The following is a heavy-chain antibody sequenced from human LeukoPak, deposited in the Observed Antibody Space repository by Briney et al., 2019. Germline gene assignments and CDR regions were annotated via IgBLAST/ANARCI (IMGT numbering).Heavy chain of an antibody. V-gene: IGHV3-23*01. CDR1: GFTFSGYA. Sequence: GGSLRLSCAASGFTFSGYAMIWVRQAPGKGLEWVSAISCSGGSTYYAHSVKGRFTISRDNSKNTMYLQMNSLRAEEKDVYYCAKDRNFLWELQDYWGQGTLVTVSS. CDR2: ISCSGGST. D-gene: IGHD1-26*01. CDR3: AKDRNFLWELQDY. J-gene: IGHJ4*02.